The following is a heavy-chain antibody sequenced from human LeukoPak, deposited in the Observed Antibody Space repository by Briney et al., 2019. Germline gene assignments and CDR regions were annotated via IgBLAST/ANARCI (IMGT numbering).Heavy chain of an antibody. CDR1: GGSISSGGFY. D-gene: IGHD4-11*01. Sequence: PSETLSLTCTVSGGSISSGGFYWSWIRQHPGKGLEWIGYLYYGGSTYYNPSLKSRTTISVDTSKNQFSLRLSPVTAADTAVYYCARGKNYGNYEYFDYWGQGTLVTVSS. CDR3: ARGKNYGNYEYFDY. J-gene: IGHJ4*02. CDR2: LYYGGST. V-gene: IGHV4-31*03.